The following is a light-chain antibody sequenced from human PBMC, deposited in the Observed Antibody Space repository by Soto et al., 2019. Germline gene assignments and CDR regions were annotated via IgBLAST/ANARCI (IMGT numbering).Light chain of an antibody. CDR2: GAS. V-gene: IGKV3-20*01. CDR1: QSVSSY. CDR3: QQYGTSPIT. J-gene: IGKJ5*01. Sequence: EIVLTQSPAPLSLSPGERAALSCRASQSVSSYLAWYQQKPGQAPRLLIYGASRRATGIPDRFSGSGSGTDFTLTISRLEPEDFAVYYCQQYGTSPITFGQGTRLEIK.